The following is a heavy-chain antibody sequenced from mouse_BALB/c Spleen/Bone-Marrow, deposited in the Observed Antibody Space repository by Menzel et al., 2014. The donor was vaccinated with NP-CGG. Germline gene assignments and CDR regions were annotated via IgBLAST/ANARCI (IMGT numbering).Heavy chain of an antibody. V-gene: IGHV1-31*01. CDR1: GYSFTGYY. J-gene: IGHJ1*01. CDR3: ESRGEYFDV. CDR2: IYPYNGVS. Sequence: VQLQQSGPELVKPGASVKISCKASGYSFTGYYMHWVKQSHGDSLDWIGYIYPYNGVSSYNQKFKGKATLTVDKSSSTAYMELRSLTSDDSAVYYCESRGEYFDVWGAGTTVTVSS.